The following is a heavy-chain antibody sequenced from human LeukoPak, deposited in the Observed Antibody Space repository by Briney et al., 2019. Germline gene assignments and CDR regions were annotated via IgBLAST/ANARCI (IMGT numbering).Heavy chain of an antibody. D-gene: IGHD6-6*01. V-gene: IGHV1-2*02. J-gene: IGHJ4*02. CDR2: INPNSGGT. Sequence: GASVKVSCKASGYTFTGYYMHLVRQAPGQGLEWMGLINPNSGGTNYAQKFQGRVTMTRDTSISTAYMELSRLRSDDTAVYYCAREYSSSGGRFDYWGQGTLVTVSS. CDR3: AREYSSSGGRFDY. CDR1: GYTFTGYY.